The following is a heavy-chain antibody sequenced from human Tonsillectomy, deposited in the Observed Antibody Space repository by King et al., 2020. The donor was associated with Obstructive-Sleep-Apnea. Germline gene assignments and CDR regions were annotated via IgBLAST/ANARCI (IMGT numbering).Heavy chain of an antibody. CDR2: ISGSGGST. V-gene: IGHV3-23*04. Sequence: VQLVESGGGLVQPGGSLRLSCAASGFTLSSYAMTWVRQAPGKGLEWVSFISGSGGSTYYADSVKGRFTISRDNSKYTLYLQMNSLRAEDTAVYYCAKVNGYTYGYVDYWGQGTLVTVSS. CDR1: GFTLSSYA. D-gene: IGHD5-18*01. J-gene: IGHJ4*02. CDR3: AKVNGYTYGYVDY.